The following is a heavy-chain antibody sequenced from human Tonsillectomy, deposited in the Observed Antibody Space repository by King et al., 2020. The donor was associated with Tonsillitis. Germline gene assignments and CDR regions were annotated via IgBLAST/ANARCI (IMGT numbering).Heavy chain of an antibody. D-gene: IGHD3-22*01. CDR2: ISYDGSNK. CDR1: GFTFSTYG. J-gene: IGHJ4*02. Sequence: VQLVESGGGVVQPGRSLRLSCAASGFTFSTYGMHWVRQAPGKGLEWVAVISYDGSNKYYADSVKGRFTISRDNSKNTLYVQMNSLRAEDTAVYYCPKDLYYYDSSGYLDYWGQGTLVTVSS. V-gene: IGHV3-30*18. CDR3: PKDLYYYDSSGYLDY.